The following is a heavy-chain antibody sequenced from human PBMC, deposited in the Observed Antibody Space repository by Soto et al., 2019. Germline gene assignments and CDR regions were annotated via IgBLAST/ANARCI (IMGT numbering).Heavy chain of an antibody. V-gene: IGHV1-18*01. CDR1: GYTFSDYA. Sequence: QVQLVQSGGEVKKPGASVKVSCQASGYTFSDYAISWVRQAPGQGLEWMGWISASTRNTDQAQNFQGRVIMTLDTSTNTAYMELRRLRSDDTAVYYCVRGYCSVGSCYACWHFDLWGRGTLVTVSS. J-gene: IGHJ2*01. CDR2: ISASTRNT. D-gene: IGHD2-15*01. CDR3: VRGYCSVGSCYACWHFDL.